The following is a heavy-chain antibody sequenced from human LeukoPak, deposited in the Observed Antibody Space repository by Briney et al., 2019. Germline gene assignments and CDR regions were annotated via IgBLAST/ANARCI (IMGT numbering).Heavy chain of an antibody. J-gene: IGHJ3*02. CDR2: IHHSGST. Sequence: PSETLSLTCGVSGASISSYCWSWIRQSPGKGLEWIGYIHHSGSTDYHPSLKGRVTISADTSQSQFSLSLTSVTAADTAVYFCASTRGGVAVSGRGDFDIWGQGTVVTVSP. CDR1: GASISSYC. CDR3: ASTRGGVAVSGRGDFDI. V-gene: IGHV4-4*09. D-gene: IGHD6-19*01.